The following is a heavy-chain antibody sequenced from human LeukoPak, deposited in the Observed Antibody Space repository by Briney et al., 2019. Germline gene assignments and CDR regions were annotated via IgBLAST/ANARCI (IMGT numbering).Heavy chain of an antibody. Sequence: GGSLRLSCAASGFTFSSYAMSWVRQAPGKGLEWVSVISGSGDNTYYADSVKGRFTISRDNSKNTLYLQMNSLRAEDTAVYYCAKVKVWFGDYFDYWGQGTLVTVSS. V-gene: IGHV3-23*01. CDR3: AKVKVWFGDYFDY. CDR2: ISGSGDNT. J-gene: IGHJ4*02. CDR1: GFTFSSYA. D-gene: IGHD3-10*01.